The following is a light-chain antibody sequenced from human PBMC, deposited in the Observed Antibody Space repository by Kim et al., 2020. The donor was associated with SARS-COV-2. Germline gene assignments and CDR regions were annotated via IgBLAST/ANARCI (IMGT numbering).Light chain of an antibody. Sequence: PWERATLSCRASQSVSSNLAWYQQKPGQAPRLLIYGASTRATGIPARFSGSGSGTEFTLTISSLQSEDFAVYYCQQYNNWPPLYTFGQGTKLEIK. V-gene: IGKV3-15*01. CDR2: GAS. CDR3: QQYNNWPPLYT. J-gene: IGKJ2*01. CDR1: QSVSSN.